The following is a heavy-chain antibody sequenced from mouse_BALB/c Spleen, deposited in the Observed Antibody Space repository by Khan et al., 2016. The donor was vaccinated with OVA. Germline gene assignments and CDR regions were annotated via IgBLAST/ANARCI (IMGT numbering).Heavy chain of an antibody. V-gene: IGHV1S135*01. CDR3: TRRGYVAWFTY. J-gene: IGHJ3*01. CDR1: GYSFTSYY. D-gene: IGHD2-2*01. CDR2: VDPFSGDT. Sequence: EVQLQQSGPELMKPGTSVKISCKASGYSFTSYYIHWVMQSHGKSLEWIGYVDPFSGDTTYNQKFKGKATLTVGKSSSTAYIHLSNLTSEDSAVYYCTRRGYVAWFTYWGQGTLVTVSA.